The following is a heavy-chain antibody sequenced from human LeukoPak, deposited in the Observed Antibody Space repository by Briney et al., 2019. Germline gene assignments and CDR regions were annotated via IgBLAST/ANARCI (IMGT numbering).Heavy chain of an antibody. V-gene: IGHV1-46*01. Sequence: ASVKVSCKASGYTFTSYYMHWVRQAPGQGLEWMGIINPSGGSTSYAQKFQGRVTMTRYMSTSTVYMELSSLRSEDTAVYYCARVGGSGYYMDVWGKGTTVTVSS. CDR2: INPSGGST. D-gene: IGHD2-15*01. CDR3: ARVGGSGYYMDV. J-gene: IGHJ6*03. CDR1: GYTFTSYY.